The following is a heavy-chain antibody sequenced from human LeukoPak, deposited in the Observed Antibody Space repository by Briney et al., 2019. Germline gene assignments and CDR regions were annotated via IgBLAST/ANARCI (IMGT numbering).Heavy chain of an antibody. J-gene: IGHJ4*02. CDR2: ISSSGSTI. CDR3: AKDNHYYGSGSLYP. D-gene: IGHD3-10*01. CDR1: GFTFSSYE. Sequence: GGSLRLSCAASGFTFSSYEMNWVRQAPGKGLEWVSYISSSGSTIYYADSVKGRFTISRDNAKNSLYLQMNSLRAEDTALYYCAKDNHYYGSGSLYPWGQGTLVTVSS. V-gene: IGHV3-48*03.